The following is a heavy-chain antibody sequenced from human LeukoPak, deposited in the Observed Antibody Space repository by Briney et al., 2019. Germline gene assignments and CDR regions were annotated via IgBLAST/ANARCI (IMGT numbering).Heavy chain of an antibody. CDR1: GSSFTSYW. J-gene: IGHJ3*01. CDR2: IYPGDSDV. V-gene: IGHV5-51*01. Sequence: LGASLKISCKGSGSSFTSYWIGWVRQMPGKGLEWMGIIYPGDSDVRYSPSFQGQVTFSVDKSISTAYLQWSSLKASDTATYSCARLSNPGSMGAFDVWGQGTMVAVSS. CDR3: ARLSNPGSMGAFDV. D-gene: IGHD1-26*01.